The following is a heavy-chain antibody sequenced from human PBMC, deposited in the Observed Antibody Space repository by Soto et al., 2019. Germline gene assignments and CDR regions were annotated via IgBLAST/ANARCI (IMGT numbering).Heavy chain of an antibody. CDR2: IYYSGNT. D-gene: IGHD1-26*01. Sequence: QVQLQESGPGLVKPSQTLSLTCTVSGGSISSDDFYWSWIRQHPGKGLEWSGYIYYSGNTYYNPALKSRVTILVDTSKNLFFLKVSSVTAADTAVYYCARRSGSWHSWFDSWGQGTLVTFSS. J-gene: IGHJ5*01. CDR3: ARRSGSWHSWFDS. CDR1: GGSISSDDFY. V-gene: IGHV4-31*03.